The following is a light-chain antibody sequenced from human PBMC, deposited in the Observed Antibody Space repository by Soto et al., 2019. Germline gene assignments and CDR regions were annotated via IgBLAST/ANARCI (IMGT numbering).Light chain of an antibody. CDR1: QDIKNY. J-gene: IGKJ1*01. V-gene: IGKV1-33*01. Sequence: DIQMTQSPSSLSASVGDRVTITCQASQDIKNYLNWYQQKSGKAPKLLIYDASDLETGVPSRFSGSGSGTEFTLTISSLQPDDFATYYCQQYNSYSGTFGQGTKVDIK. CDR3: QQYNSYSGT. CDR2: DAS.